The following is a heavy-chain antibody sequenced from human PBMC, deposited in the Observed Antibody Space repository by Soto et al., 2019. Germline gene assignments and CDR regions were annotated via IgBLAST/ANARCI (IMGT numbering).Heavy chain of an antibody. Sequence: SETLYLTCTVSGGSISSGGYYWSWIRQHPGKGLEWIGYIYYSGSTYYNPSLKSRVTISVDTSKNQFSLKLSSVTAADTAVYYCARKNTGYDYFDYWGQGTLVTVSS. CDR3: ARKNTGYDYFDY. CDR2: IYYSGST. D-gene: IGHD5-12*01. V-gene: IGHV4-31*03. CDR1: GGSISSGGYY. J-gene: IGHJ4*02.